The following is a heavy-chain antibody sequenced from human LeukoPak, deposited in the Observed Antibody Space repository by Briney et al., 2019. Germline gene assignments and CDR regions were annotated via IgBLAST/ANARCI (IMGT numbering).Heavy chain of an antibody. Sequence: SETLSLTCTVSGGSISSYYWSWIRQPPGKGLEWIGYIYYSGSTNYNPSLWSRVTISVDTSKNQFSLKLNSVTAADTAVYYCARRPSGSYRLDYWGQGTLVTASS. J-gene: IGHJ4*02. V-gene: IGHV4-59*01. CDR3: ARRPSGSYRLDY. D-gene: IGHD3-10*01. CDR1: GGSISSYY. CDR2: IYYSGST.